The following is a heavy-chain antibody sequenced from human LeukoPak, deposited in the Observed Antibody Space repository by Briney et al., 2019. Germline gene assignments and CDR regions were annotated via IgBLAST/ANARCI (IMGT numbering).Heavy chain of an antibody. CDR1: GYSFTSYW. D-gene: IGHD6-13*01. V-gene: IGHV5-51*01. Sequence: GESLKISCKGSGYSFTSYWIGWVRQMPGKGLEWMGIIYPGDSESRYSPSFQGQVTTSADKSISTAYLQWSSLKASDTAMYYCAGRITATGSDAFDIWGQGTMVTVSS. J-gene: IGHJ3*02. CDR3: AGRITATGSDAFDI. CDR2: IYPGDSES.